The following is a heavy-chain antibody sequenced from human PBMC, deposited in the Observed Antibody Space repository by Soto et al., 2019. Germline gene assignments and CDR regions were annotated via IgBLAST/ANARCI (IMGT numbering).Heavy chain of an antibody. V-gene: IGHV3-23*01. Sequence: GGSLRLSCAASGFTFSSYAMSWVRQAPGKGLEWVSAISGSGGSTYYADSVKGRFTISRDNSKNTLYLQMNSLRAEDTAVYYCATPLYCSSTSCHYYYYMDVWGKGTTVTVSS. CDR2: ISGSGGST. CDR3: ATPLYCSSTSCHYYYYMDV. D-gene: IGHD2-2*01. J-gene: IGHJ6*03. CDR1: GFTFSSYA.